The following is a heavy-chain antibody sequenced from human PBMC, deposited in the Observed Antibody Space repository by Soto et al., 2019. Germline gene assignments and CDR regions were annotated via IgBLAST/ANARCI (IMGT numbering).Heavy chain of an antibody. CDR3: ARDLRAGGDY. D-gene: IGHD1-26*01. V-gene: IGHV1-46*01. CDR1: GYTLSDAN. J-gene: IGHJ4*02. Sequence: QVQLVQSGAEVKKPGASVKVSCKASGYTLSDANINWVRRAPGQGPEWMGIINPRADSTNYAQKFQGRVTLTRDTSTSTVYMELSSLRSEDTAVYYCARDLRAGGDYWGQGTLVTVSS. CDR2: INPRADST.